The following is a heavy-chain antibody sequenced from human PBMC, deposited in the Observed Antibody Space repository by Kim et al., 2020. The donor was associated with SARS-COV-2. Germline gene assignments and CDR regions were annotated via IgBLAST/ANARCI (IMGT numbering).Heavy chain of an antibody. Sequence: ASVKVSCKASGYSFTSYYYHWVRQAPGQGLEWMGIINPSGGSTTYAQKFQGRVTMTRDTSTSTVYMELSSLRSEDTAVYCCARVWSGSTFYYGMDVWGQGTPVTVSS. CDR3: ARVWSGSTFYYGMDV. J-gene: IGHJ6*02. D-gene: IGHD1-26*01. CDR1: GYSFTSYY. CDR2: INPSGGST. V-gene: IGHV1-46*01.